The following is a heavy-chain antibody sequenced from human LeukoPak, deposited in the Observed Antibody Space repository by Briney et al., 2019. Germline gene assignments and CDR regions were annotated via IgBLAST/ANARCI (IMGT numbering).Heavy chain of an antibody. J-gene: IGHJ4*02. V-gene: IGHV1-46*01. CDR3: ARDLTIFGVDSGTLY. CDR2: INPSGGST. D-gene: IGHD3-3*01. Sequence: ASVKVSCKASGYTFTSYYMHWVRQAPGQGLEWMGIINPSGGSTSYAQKFQGRVTMTRDTSTSTVYMELRSLRSDDTAVYYCARDLTIFGVDSGTLYWGQGTLVTVSS. CDR1: GYTFTSYY.